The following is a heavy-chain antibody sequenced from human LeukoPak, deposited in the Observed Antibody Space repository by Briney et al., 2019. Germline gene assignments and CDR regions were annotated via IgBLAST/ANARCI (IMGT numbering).Heavy chain of an antibody. V-gene: IGHV4-59*08. CDR2: VYVQNSEYT. J-gene: IGHJ4*02. CDR3: ARNWGSGGSYLFDY. D-gene: IGHD6-19*01. Sequence: PSETLSLTCTVSSGSTSGYYWSWVRQPPGKGLEWIGYVYVQNSEYTSYNPSLKSRVSISFDMSKNQFSLSLTAVTAADTAVYYCARNWGSGGSYLFDYRGQGTLVSVSS. CDR1: SGSTSGYY.